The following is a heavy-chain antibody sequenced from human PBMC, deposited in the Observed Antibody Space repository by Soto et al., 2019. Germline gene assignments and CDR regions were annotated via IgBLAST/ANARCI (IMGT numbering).Heavy chain of an antibody. J-gene: IGHJ5*02. CDR3: ARIQLRFLEWLLDRTNWFDP. V-gene: IGHV4-39*01. Sequence: SETLSLTCTVSGGSISSSSYYWGWIRQPPGKGLEWIGSIYYSGSTYYNPSLKSRVTISVDTSKNQFSLKLSSVTAADTAVYYCARIQLRFLEWLLDRTNWFDPWGQGTLVTVSS. CDR2: IYYSGST. CDR1: GGSISSSSYY. D-gene: IGHD3-3*01.